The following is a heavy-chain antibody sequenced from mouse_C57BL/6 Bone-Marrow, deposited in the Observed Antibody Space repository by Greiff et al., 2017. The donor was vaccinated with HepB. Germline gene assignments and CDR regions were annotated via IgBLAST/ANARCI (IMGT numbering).Heavy chain of an antibody. V-gene: IGHV1-50*01. CDR1: GYTFTSYW. D-gene: IGHD2-1*01. Sequence: VQLQQSGAELVKPGASVKLSCKASGYTFTSYWMQWVKQRPGQGLEWIGEIDPSDSYTNYNQKFKGKATLTVDTSSSTAYMQLSSLTSEDSAVYYCARSCNSYYYAMDYWGQGTSVTVSS. CDR2: IDPSDSYT. CDR3: ARSCNSYYYAMDY. J-gene: IGHJ4*01.